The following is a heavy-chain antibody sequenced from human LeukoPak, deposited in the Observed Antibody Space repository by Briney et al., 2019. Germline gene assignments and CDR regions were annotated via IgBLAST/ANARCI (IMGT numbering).Heavy chain of an antibody. CDR1: GGSFADYY. V-gene: IGHV4-34*01. D-gene: IGHD6-19*01. J-gene: IGHJ4*02. CDR2: INHSGTK. Sequence: SETLSLTCALYGGSFADYYWSWVRQSPGKGLEWIGEINHSGTKRYNLSLKSRLVMSIDTSKNQFSLRLSSVTAADTAVYYCARSPVAVAGMTGSPAEIDYWGQGTLVTVSS. CDR3: ARSPVAVAGMTGSPAEIDY.